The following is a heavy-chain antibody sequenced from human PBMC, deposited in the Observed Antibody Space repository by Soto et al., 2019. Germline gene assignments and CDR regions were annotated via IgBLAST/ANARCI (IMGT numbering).Heavy chain of an antibody. Sequence: GGSLRLSCAASGFTFGSYSMNWVRQAPGKGLEWVSSISSSSSYIYYADSVKGRFTISRDNAKNSLYLQMNSLRAEDTAVYYCARDDGLYYDSSGYFSYYYGMDVWGQGTTVTVS. CDR1: GFTFGSYS. CDR2: ISSSSSYI. CDR3: ARDDGLYYDSSGYFSYYYGMDV. V-gene: IGHV3-21*01. J-gene: IGHJ6*02. D-gene: IGHD3-22*01.